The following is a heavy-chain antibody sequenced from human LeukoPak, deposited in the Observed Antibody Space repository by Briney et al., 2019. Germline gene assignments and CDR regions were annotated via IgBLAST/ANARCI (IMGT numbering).Heavy chain of an antibody. Sequence: SVKVSCKASGGTFSSYAISWVRQAPGQGLEWMGGIIPIFGTANYAQKFQGRVTITADEYTSTAYMELSSLRSEDTAVYYCAREKSYCGGDCYSDFDYWGQGTLVTVSS. V-gene: IGHV1-69*01. CDR3: AREKSYCGGDCYSDFDY. D-gene: IGHD2-21*02. CDR1: GGTFSSYA. J-gene: IGHJ4*02. CDR2: IIPIFGTA.